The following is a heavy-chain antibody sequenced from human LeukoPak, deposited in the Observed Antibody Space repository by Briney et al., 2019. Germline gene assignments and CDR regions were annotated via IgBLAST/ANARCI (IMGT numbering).Heavy chain of an antibody. D-gene: IGHD3-22*01. V-gene: IGHV3-7*01. J-gene: IGHJ4*02. Sequence: GGSLRPSCAASGFTFSSYWMSWVRQAPGKGLEWVANIKQDGSEKYYVDSVKGRFTISRDNAKNSLYLQMNSLRAEDTAVYYCARDYYDSSGYYPDYWGQGTLVTVSS. CDR3: ARDYYDSSGYYPDY. CDR1: GFTFSSYW. CDR2: IKQDGSEK.